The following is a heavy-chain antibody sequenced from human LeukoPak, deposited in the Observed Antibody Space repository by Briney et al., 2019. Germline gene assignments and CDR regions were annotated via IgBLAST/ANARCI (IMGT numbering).Heavy chain of an antibody. J-gene: IGHJ4*02. CDR3: AKPSSITMIVVVINFFDY. V-gene: IGHV3-23*01. CDR1: GFTFSDYY. D-gene: IGHD3-22*01. Sequence: PGGSLRLSCAASGFTFSDYYMSWIRQAPGKGLEWVSAISGSGGSTYYADSVKGRFTISRDNSKNTLYLQMNSLRAEDTAVYYCAKPSSITMIVVVINFFDYWGQGTLVTVSS. CDR2: ISGSGGST.